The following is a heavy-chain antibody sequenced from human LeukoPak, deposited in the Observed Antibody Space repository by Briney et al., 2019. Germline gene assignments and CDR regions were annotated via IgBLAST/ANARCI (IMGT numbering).Heavy chain of an antibody. CDR3: ARDSSPDS. J-gene: IGHJ4*02. Sequence: GGSLRLSCAASGFTFSTYSMNWVRQAPGKGLEWVSYISSSSSTIYYADSVKGRFTISRDNAKNSLYLQMSNLRAEDTAVYYCARDSSPDSWGQGTLVTVSS. D-gene: IGHD6-13*01. CDR2: ISSSSSTI. V-gene: IGHV3-48*01. CDR1: GFTFSTYS.